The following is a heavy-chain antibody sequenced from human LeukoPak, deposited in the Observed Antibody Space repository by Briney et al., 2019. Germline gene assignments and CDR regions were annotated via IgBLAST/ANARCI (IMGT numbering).Heavy chain of an antibody. CDR3: AREGVVVGMEGFDY. CDR2: INLDGSEK. V-gene: IGHV3-7*01. D-gene: IGHD3-22*01. J-gene: IGHJ4*02. Sequence: GGSLRLSCAASGFTFSSHWMSWVRQAPGKGLEWVATINLDGSEKYYVDSVKGRFTISRDNAKNSLYLQMNSLRAEDTAVYFCAREGVVVGMEGFDYWGEGTLVTVSS. CDR1: GFTFSSHW.